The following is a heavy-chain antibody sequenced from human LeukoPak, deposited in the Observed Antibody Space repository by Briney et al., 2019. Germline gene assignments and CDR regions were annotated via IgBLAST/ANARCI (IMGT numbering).Heavy chain of an antibody. Sequence: TGGSLRLSCAASGFTFSSYSMNWVRQAPGKGLEWVSSISSSSSYIYYADSVKGRFTISRDNSKNTLYLQMNSLRAEDTAVYYCARVSWYSGSFSYFDYWGQGTLVTVSS. CDR3: ARVSWYSGSFSYFDY. CDR2: ISSSSSYI. V-gene: IGHV3-21*04. D-gene: IGHD1-26*01. J-gene: IGHJ4*02. CDR1: GFTFSSYS.